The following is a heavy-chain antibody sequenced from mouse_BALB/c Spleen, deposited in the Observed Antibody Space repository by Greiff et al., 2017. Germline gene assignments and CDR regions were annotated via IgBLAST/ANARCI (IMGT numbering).Heavy chain of an antibody. CDR2: ISSGSSTI. CDR1: GFTFSSFG. CDR3: ARGYDGNPFDY. V-gene: IGHV5-17*02. J-gene: IGHJ2*01. Sequence: EVQVVESGGGLVQPGGSRKLSCAASGFTFSSFGMHWVRQAPEKGLEWVAYISSGSSTIYYADTVKGRFTISRDNPKNTLFLQMTSLRSEDTAMYYCARGYDGNPFDYWGQGTTLTVSS. D-gene: IGHD2-3*01.